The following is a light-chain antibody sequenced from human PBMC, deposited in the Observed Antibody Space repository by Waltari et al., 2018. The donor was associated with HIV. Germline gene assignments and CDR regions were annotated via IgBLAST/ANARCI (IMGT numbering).Light chain of an antibody. V-gene: IGLV2-14*01. Sequence: QSALTQPASVSGSPGQSITISCTGTSSDVGGYNYVPWFQQHPGKAPKVMIYEVSNRPSGVSNRFSGSKSGNTASLTISGLQAEDEADYYCSSYSSSSTPCVFGTGTKVTVL. CDR3: SSYSSSSTPCV. J-gene: IGLJ1*01. CDR1: SSDVGGYNY. CDR2: EVS.